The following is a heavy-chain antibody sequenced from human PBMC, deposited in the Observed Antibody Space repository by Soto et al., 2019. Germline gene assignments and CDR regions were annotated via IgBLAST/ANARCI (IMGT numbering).Heavy chain of an antibody. Sequence: EVKLVESGGGLVKRGGSLRLSCAASGFIFSSYRMNWVRQAPGKGLEWISSISTNSRYISYSDSVEGRFTVSRNHSNNSLYLQMDNLRAEATAVYYCARKQVIGYYYGLDVWGQGTTVTVS. CDR2: ISTNSRYI. CDR3: ARKQVIGYYYGLDV. J-gene: IGHJ6*02. D-gene: IGHD2-15*01. V-gene: IGHV3-21*01. CDR1: GFIFSSYR.